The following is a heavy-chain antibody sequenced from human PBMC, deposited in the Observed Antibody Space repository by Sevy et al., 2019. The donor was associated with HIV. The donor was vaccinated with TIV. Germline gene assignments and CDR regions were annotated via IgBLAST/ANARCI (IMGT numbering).Heavy chain of an antibody. V-gene: IGHV3-23*01. CDR3: ATLRSGVLKHPYYFDY. CDR1: GFTFSSYA. Sequence: GGSLRLSCGGSGFTFSSYAMTWVRQPPGKGLEWVSIISGSGATTSYAVSVKGRFTISRDNSKNALYLQMNCLRAEDTAVYYCATLRSGVLKHPYYFDYWGQGTLVSVSS. D-gene: IGHD3-10*01. J-gene: IGHJ4*02. CDR2: ISGSGATT.